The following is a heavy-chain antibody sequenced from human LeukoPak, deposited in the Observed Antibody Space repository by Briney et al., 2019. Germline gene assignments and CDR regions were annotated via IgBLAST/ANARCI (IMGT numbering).Heavy chain of an antibody. CDR3: ARGNGQWPVRTHTSNWFDP. CDR2: INHSGST. V-gene: IGHV4-34*01. D-gene: IGHD6-19*01. CDR1: GGSFSGYY. Sequence: SETLSLTCAVYGGSFSGYYWSWIRQPPGKGLEWIGEINHSGSTNYNPSLKSRVTISVDTSKNQFSLKLSSVTAADTAVYYCARGNGQWPVRTHTSNWFDPWGQGTLVTVSS. J-gene: IGHJ5*02.